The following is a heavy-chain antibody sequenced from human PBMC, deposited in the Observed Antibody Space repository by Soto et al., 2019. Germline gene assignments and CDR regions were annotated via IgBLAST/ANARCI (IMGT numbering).Heavy chain of an antibody. CDR3: ARSPATFDY. J-gene: IGHJ4*02. CDR2: ISSGSSTV. Sequence: GGSLRLSCAASGFTFSSYRMNWVRQAPGKGLEWVSYISSGSSTVFYADSVKGRFTISRDNAKNSLYLQMNSLRAEDTAVYYSARSPATFDYWGQGTLVTVSS. V-gene: IGHV3-48*01. CDR1: GFTFSSYR. D-gene: IGHD2-15*01.